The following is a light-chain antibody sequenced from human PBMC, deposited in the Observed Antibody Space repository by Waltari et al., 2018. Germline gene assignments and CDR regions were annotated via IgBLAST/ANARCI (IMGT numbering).Light chain of an antibody. CDR2: GAS. J-gene: IGKJ1*01. Sequence: EIVLTQSPGTLSLSPGERATLSCRASQSVGRSLVWYQQKPGQAPRLRIYGASTRATGIPDRFSGSGYGTDFSLTVSRLEPEDFGLYYCQHNLRLPVTFGQGTKVEIK. V-gene: IGKV3-20*01. CDR3: QHNLRLPVT. CDR1: QSVGRS.